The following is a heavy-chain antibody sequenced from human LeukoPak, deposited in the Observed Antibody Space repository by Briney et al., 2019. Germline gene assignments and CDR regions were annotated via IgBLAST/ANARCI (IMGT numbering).Heavy chain of an antibody. CDR2: IYHSGIT. V-gene: IGHV4-4*07. Sequence: SETLSLTCTVSGGSISSYYWSWIRQPAGKGLEWIGRIYHSGITYYNPSLKSRVTISVDTSKNQFSLKLSSVTAADTAVYYCARVGSYSFDYWGQGTLVTVSS. J-gene: IGHJ4*02. D-gene: IGHD1-26*01. CDR3: ARVGSYSFDY. CDR1: GGSISSYY.